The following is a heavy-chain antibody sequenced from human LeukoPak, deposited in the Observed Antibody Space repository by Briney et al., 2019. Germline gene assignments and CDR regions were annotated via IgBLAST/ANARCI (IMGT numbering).Heavy chain of an antibody. CDR1: GGSISSGDYY. CDR3: TREGTYDYGDYYFDY. J-gene: IGHJ4*02. CDR2: IYYSGST. Sequence: KASETLSLTCTVSGGSISSGDYYWSWIRQPPGKGLEWIGYIYYSGSTYYNPSLKSRVTISVDRSKNQFSLKLSSVSAADTAVYYCTREGTYDYGDYYFDYWGQGTLVTVSS. V-gene: IGHV4-30-4*01. D-gene: IGHD4-17*01.